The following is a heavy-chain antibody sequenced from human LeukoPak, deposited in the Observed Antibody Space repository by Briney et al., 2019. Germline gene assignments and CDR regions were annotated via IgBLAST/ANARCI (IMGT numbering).Heavy chain of an antibody. J-gene: IGHJ4*02. Sequence: GGSLRFSCAASGFTFSSYAMSWVRQAPGKGLEWVSAISGSGGNTYYADSVKGRFTISRDNSKNSLYLQMNSLRAEDTAVYFCASGNSFDYWDQGTLVTVSS. CDR3: ASGNSFDY. CDR2: ISGSGGNT. CDR1: GFTFSSYA. V-gene: IGHV3-23*01.